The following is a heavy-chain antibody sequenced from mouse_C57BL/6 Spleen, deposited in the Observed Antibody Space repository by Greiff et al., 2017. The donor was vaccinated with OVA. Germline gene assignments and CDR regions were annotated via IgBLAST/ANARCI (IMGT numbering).Heavy chain of an antibody. CDR3: ILRWNAMDY. D-gene: IGHD1-1*01. Sequence: QVQLQQPGAELVRPGSSVKLSCKASGYTFTSYWMHWVKQRPIQGLEWIGNIDPSDSETHYNQKFKDKATLTVDKSSSTAYMQLGSLTSEDSAVYYCILRWNAMDYWGQGTSVTVSS. CDR2: IDPSDSET. J-gene: IGHJ4*01. CDR1: GYTFTSYW. V-gene: IGHV1-52*01.